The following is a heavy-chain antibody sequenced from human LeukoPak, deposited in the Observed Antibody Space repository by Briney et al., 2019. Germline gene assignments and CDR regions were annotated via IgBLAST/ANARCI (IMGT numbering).Heavy chain of an antibody. D-gene: IGHD3-16*01. CDR1: GFTFSSYS. Sequence: GGSLRLSCAASGFTFSSYSMNWVRQAPGKGLEWVSSISSSSSYIYYADSVKGRFTISRDNAKNSLYLQTNSLRAEDTAVYYCARDGGMIRFGGQDVWGQGTTVTVS. V-gene: IGHV3-21*01. J-gene: IGHJ6*02. CDR3: ARDGGMIRFGGQDV. CDR2: ISSSSSYI.